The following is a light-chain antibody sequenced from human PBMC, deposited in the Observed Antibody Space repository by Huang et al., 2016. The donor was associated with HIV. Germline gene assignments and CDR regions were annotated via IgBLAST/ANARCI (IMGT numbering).Light chain of an antibody. CDR3: QQSYSALSS. J-gene: IGKJ5*01. CDR1: QSISTY. V-gene: IGKV1-39*01. Sequence: IQMTQSPTSLSASVGDRVSIACRASQSISTYLNWYQQKPGKAPKLLSSSASALHSGVPSRFSGSGSGTDFTLTIRGLQLDDFATYYCQQSYSALSSFGPVTRL. CDR2: SAS.